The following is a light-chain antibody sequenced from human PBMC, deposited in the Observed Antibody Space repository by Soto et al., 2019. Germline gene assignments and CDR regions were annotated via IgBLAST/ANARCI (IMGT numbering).Light chain of an antibody. CDR1: QSVYKNF. CDR3: RQYGSSPPT. Sequence: EIVLTQSPGTLSLSPGERATLSCRASQSVYKNFLAWYQQKPGQAPRLLINGASNRATGIPDRFSGSGSGTDFSLTIDRLEREYFAVYFCRQYGSSPPTFGGGTKVALK. CDR2: GAS. V-gene: IGKV3-20*01. J-gene: IGKJ4*02.